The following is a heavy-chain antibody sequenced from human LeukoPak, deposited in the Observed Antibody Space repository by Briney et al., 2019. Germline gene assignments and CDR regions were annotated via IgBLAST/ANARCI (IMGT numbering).Heavy chain of an antibody. CDR1: GGSISSGSYY. CDR2: IYTSGST. D-gene: IGHD3-9*01. V-gene: IGHV4-61*02. CDR3: ARVSSRYFDWLSGWFDS. J-gene: IGHJ5*01. Sequence: ETSETLSLTCTVSGGSISSGSYYWSWIRQPAGKGLEWIGRIYTSGSTNYNPSLKSRVTISVDTSKNQFSLKLSSVTAADTAVYYCARVSSRYFDWLSGWFDSWGQGTLVTVSS.